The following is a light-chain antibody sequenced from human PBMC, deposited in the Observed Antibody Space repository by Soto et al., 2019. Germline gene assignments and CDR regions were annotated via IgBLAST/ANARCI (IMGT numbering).Light chain of an antibody. CDR2: QAS. V-gene: IGKV1-5*03. J-gene: IGKJ1*01. Sequence: DIQMTQSPSTLSASVGDRVTITCRASQTISSWLAWYQQKPGKVPNLLIYQASRLESGVPSRFSSSGSGTEFTLTISSLQPDDFATYYCQQYNSYSRTFGQGTKVEIK. CDR1: QTISSW. CDR3: QQYNSYSRT.